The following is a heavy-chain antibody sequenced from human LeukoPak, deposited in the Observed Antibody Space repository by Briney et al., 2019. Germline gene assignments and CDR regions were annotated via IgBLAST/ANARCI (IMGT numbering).Heavy chain of an antibody. D-gene: IGHD6-13*01. Sequence: GGSLRLSCAASGFTFSSYWMSWVRQAPGKGLEWVANIKQDGSEKYYVDSVKGRFTISRDNAKNSLYLQMNSLRAEDTALYYCAKDGWYSSSWSYYFDYWGQGTLVTVSS. V-gene: IGHV3-7*03. CDR2: IKQDGSEK. CDR3: AKDGWYSSSWSYYFDY. J-gene: IGHJ4*02. CDR1: GFTFSSYW.